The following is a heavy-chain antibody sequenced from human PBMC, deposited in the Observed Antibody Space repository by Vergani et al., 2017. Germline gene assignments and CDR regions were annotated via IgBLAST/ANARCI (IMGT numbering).Heavy chain of an antibody. V-gene: IGHV3-23*01. CDR1: GFTFSSYA. J-gene: IGHJ5*02. D-gene: IGHD1-26*01. CDR3: AKETVGATLGWFDP. CDR2: LSCSGGST. Sequence: EVQLLESGGGLVQPGGSLRLSCAASGFTFSSYAMSWVLQAPGKGLEWVSALSCSGGSTYYADSVKGRCTIARDNSKNTLYLQMNSLRAEDTAVYYCAKETVGATLGWFDPWGQGTLVTVSS.